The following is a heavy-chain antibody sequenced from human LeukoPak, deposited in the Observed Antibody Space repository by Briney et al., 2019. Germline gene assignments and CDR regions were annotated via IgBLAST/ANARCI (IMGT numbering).Heavy chain of an antibody. D-gene: IGHD4-23*01. J-gene: IGHJ1*01. Sequence: SETLSLTCTVSGGSISSGSYYWSWIRQPPGKGLEWIGYIYYSGGTNYNPSLKSRVTISVDTSKNQFSLKLSSVTAADTAVYYCASALRWYYFQHWGQGTLVTVSS. CDR2: IYYSGGT. CDR1: GGSISSGSYY. CDR3: ASALRWYYFQH. V-gene: IGHV4-61*01.